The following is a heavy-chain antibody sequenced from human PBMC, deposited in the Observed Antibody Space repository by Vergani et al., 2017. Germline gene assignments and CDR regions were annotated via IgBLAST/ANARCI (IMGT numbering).Heavy chain of an antibody. CDR3: ANHFRAWGIDY. Sequence: QVQLVESGGGVIQRGGSLRLSCATSGFTLSNYDMQWIRQGPGKGLEFVAFIQFDGSNQYYADSVKGRFTLSRDFSKNTLYLQMNSLRTDDTATYYCANHFRAWGIDYWGQGPQVIVSS. CDR2: IQFDGSNQ. V-gene: IGHV3-30*02. J-gene: IGHJ4*02. CDR1: GFTLSNYD. D-gene: IGHD3-16*01.